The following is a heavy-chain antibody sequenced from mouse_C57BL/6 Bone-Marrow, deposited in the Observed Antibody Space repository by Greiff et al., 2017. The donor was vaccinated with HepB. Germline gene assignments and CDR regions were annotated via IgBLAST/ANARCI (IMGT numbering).Heavy chain of an antibody. J-gene: IGHJ2*01. D-gene: IGHD1-1*01. Sequence: VQLQQSGPELVKPGASVKIPCKASGYTFTDYNMDWVKQSHGKSLEWIGDINHNNGGTIYNQKFKGKATLTVDKSSSTAYMELRSLTSEDTAVYYCARRSLLRSYYFDYWGQGTTLTVSS. CDR2: INHNNGGT. CDR3: ARRSLLRSYYFDY. V-gene: IGHV1-18*01. CDR1: GYTFTDYN.